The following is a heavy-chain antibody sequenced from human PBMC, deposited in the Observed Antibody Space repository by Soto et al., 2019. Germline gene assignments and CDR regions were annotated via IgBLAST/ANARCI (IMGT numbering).Heavy chain of an antibody. CDR1: GFTFSSYA. Sequence: QVQLVESGGGVVQPGRSLRLSCAASGFTFSSYAMHWVRQAPGKGLEWVSLISYEGSNDYYADSVKGRFSISRDNSKNTLYLQMNSLRAEDTAVYYCARSVVTATPHYFQPWGQGTLVTVSS. V-gene: IGHV3-30-3*01. D-gene: IGHD2-21*02. CDR2: ISYEGSND. J-gene: IGHJ1*01. CDR3: ARSVVTATPHYFQP.